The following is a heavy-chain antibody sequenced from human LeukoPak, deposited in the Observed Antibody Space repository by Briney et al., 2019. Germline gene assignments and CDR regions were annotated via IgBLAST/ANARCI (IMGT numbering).Heavy chain of an antibody. Sequence: ASVKVSCKASGGTFSSYAISWVRQAPGQGLEWMGRIIPILGIANYAQKSQGRDTITADKSTSTAYMELSSLRSEDTAVYYCASQEGITMPSRDYCGQGTLVTVSS. V-gene: IGHV1-69*04. CDR2: IIPILGIA. CDR3: ASQEGITMPSRDY. D-gene: IGHD3-10*01. J-gene: IGHJ4*02. CDR1: GGTFSSYA.